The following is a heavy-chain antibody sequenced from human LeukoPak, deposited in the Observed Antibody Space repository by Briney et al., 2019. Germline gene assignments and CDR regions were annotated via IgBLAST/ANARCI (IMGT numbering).Heavy chain of an antibody. J-gene: IGHJ2*01. CDR1: GFTFSSYG. CDR3: AKDLGGGSGCYDL. Sequence: GGSLRLSCAASGFTFSSYGMHWVRQAPGKGLEWVAIISYDGSNKYYADSVQGRFTISRDNSKNTLYLQMNSLRAEDTAVYCCAKDLGGGSGCYDLWGRGTLVTVSS. D-gene: IGHD6-19*01. CDR2: ISYDGSNK. V-gene: IGHV3-30*18.